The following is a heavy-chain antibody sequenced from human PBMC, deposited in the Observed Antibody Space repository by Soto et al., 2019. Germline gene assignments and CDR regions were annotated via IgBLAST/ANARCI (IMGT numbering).Heavy chain of an antibody. D-gene: IGHD2-15*01. CDR1: GLSFSGYY. J-gene: IGHJ4*02. CDR3: ARDKYCSGGTSFPYYLEY. V-gene: IGHV4-34*01. Sequence: SETLSLTCAVYGLSFSGYYWSWIRQPPGKGLEWIGEINHSGSTTYNPPLKCRVSISVDTSKTQSSLNWSSVTCADKAVYYFARDKYCSGGTSFPYYLEYWGQGTLVTVS. CDR2: INHSGST.